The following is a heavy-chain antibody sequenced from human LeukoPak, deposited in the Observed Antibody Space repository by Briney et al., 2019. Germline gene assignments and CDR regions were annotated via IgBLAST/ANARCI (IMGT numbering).Heavy chain of an antibody. Sequence: GGSLRLSCVASGFTSSAFWMSWVRRPPGKGLEWVANIKKDGSEKEYVDSVKGRFSIFRDNATNSVFLQMNSLRAEDTAVYYCATLAGVVPGGLLLWGKGTTVIVSS. CDR3: ATLAGVVPGGLLL. CDR2: IKKDGSEK. J-gene: IGHJ6*04. CDR1: GFTSSAFW. D-gene: IGHD2-2*01. V-gene: IGHV3-7*01.